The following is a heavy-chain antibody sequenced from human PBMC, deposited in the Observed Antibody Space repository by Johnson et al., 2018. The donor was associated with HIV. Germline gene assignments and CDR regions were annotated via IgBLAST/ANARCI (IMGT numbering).Heavy chain of an antibody. D-gene: IGHD3-22*01. CDR2: ISGSAGDT. CDR3: ARGSSYYYDSSGYAFDI. Sequence: VQLVESGGDLVQPGGSLRLSCAASGFTFSSYAMSWVRQAPGKGLEWVSAISGSAGDTYYPGSVKGRFTISRENAKNSLYLQMNSLRAGDTAVYYCARGSSYYYDSSGYAFDIWGQGTMVTVSS. CDR1: GFTFSSYA. J-gene: IGHJ3*02. V-gene: IGHV3-13*01.